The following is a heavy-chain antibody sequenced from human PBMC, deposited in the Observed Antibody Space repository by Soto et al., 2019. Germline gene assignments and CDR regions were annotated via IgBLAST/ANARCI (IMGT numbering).Heavy chain of an antibody. CDR1: GDSISSGGYS. J-gene: IGHJ4*02. D-gene: IGHD3-22*01. V-gene: IGHV4-30-2*01. CDR3: ARAIPYYDSSGSPPKYFDY. Sequence: PSETLSLTCTVSGDSISSGGYSWSWIRQPPGRGLECIGYIYHTGSTYYNPFLKSRVTISVDRSNNQFSLKLSSVTVADTAVYYCARAIPYYDSSGSPPKYFDYWGQGTLVTVSS. CDR2: IYHTGST.